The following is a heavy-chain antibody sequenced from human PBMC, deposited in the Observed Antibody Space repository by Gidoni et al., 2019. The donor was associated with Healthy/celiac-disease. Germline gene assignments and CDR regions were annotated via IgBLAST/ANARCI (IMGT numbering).Heavy chain of an antibody. J-gene: IGHJ4*02. CDR3: ARTSNSSGWTFDY. Sequence: EVQLVESGGGLVQPGGSLRLSCAASGFTFSSYWRSWVCQDPGKGLEWVANIKQDGSEKYYVDSVKGRFTISKDNAKNSLYLQMNSLRAEDTAVYYCARTSNSSGWTFDYWGQGTLVTVS. CDR1: GFTFSSYW. CDR2: IKQDGSEK. D-gene: IGHD6-19*01. V-gene: IGHV3-7*01.